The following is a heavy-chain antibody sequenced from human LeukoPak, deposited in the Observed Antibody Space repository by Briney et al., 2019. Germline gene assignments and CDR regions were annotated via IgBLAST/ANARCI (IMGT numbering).Heavy chain of an antibody. CDR1: GFTFSSYS. CDR2: ISSSSYI. CDR3: ARDVVKYVWGSYVEIEANWFDP. V-gene: IGHV3-21*01. Sequence: GGSLRLSCAASGFTFSSYSMNWVRQAPGKGLEWVSSISSSSYIYYADSVKGRFTISRGNAKNSLYLQMNSLRAEDTAVYYCARDVVKYVWGSYVEIEANWFDPWGQVTLVTVSS. J-gene: IGHJ5*02. D-gene: IGHD3-16*01.